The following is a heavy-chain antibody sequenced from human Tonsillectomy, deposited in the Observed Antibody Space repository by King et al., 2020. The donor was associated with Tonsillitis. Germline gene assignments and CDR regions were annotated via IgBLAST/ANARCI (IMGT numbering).Heavy chain of an antibody. D-gene: IGHD2-15*01. V-gene: IGHV1-2*04. CDR1: GYTFTGYY. CDR2: INPNSGDT. CDR3: ARARDNYYFYYMDV. J-gene: IGHJ6*03. Sequence: VQLVESGAEVKKPGASVKVSCKASGYTFTGYYMHWVRQAPGQGLEWMGWINPNSGDTNYAQKFQGWVTMTRDTSITTAYMELSRLKSDDTAVYYCARARDNYYFYYMDVGGNGTTVTVS.